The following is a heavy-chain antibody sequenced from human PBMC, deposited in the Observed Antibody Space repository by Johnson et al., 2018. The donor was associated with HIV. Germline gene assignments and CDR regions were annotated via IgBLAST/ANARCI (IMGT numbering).Heavy chain of an antibody. D-gene: IGHD6-6*01. CDR2: ISSSGSTI. J-gene: IGHJ3*02. CDR1: GFTFSSYW. V-gene: IGHV3-48*04. Sequence: VQLVESGGGLVQPGGSLRLSCAASGFTFSSYWMHWVRQAPGKGLVWVSRISSSGSTIYYADSVKGRFTISRDNAKNSLYLQMNSLRAEDTAVYYCAGGGAYSSSSIGDAVDIWGQGTMVTVSS. CDR3: AGGGAYSSSSIGDAVDI.